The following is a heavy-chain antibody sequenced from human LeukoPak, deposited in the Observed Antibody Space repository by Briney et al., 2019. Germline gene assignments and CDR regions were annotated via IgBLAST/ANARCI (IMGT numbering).Heavy chain of an antibody. CDR1: GGSMSSYY. V-gene: IGHV4-59*01. CDR3: ARGRFDIVSGYYADY. CDR2: IYYSGTT. D-gene: IGHD3-9*01. Sequence: SETLSLTCTVSGGSMSSYYWNWIRQPPRKGLEWIAYIYYSGTTNYNPPLKSRVTISVDASRKHFSLKLTSVTAADTAVYYCARGRFDIVSGYYADYWGQGTLVTVSS. J-gene: IGHJ4*02.